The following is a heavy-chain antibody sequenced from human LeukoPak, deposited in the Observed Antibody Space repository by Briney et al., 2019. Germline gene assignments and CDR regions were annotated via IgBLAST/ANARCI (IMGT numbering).Heavy chain of an antibody. V-gene: IGHV4-34*01. J-gene: IGHJ5*02. Sequence: SETLSLTCAVYGVSFSGYYWSCIRQPPGKGLEWIGEINHSGSTNYNPSLKSRVTISVDTSKNQFSLKLSSVTAADTAVYYCASPIGVGNWFDPWGQGTLVTVSS. CDR3: ASPIGVGNWFDP. CDR1: GVSFSGYY. CDR2: INHSGST. D-gene: IGHD2-8*01.